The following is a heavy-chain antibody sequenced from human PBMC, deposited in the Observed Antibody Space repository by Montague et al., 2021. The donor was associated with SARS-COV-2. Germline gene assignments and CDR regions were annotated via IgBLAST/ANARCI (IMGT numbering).Heavy chain of an antibody. V-gene: IGHV4-61*02. CDR1: GGSISSGTYY. D-gene: IGHD3-16*01. CDR3: AREAFGGVIDH. Sequence: TLSLTCTVSGGSISSGTYYWSWVRQPAGKGLEWIGRADTSGITTYNPSLGSRITISIDTSANQFSLNLRSVTAADTAVYYCAREAFGGVIDHWGQGTLVTVSS. J-gene: IGHJ4*02. CDR2: ADTSGIT.